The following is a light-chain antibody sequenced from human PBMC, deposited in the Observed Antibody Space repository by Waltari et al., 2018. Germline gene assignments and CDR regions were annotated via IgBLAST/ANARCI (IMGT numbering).Light chain of an antibody. V-gene: IGKV3-20*01. Sequence: EIVLTQSPGTLSLSPGERATLSCRASQPIAGRYLAWFQQRPGQAPRLLIYGASHRATDIPDRFSGSGSGTDSTLTISRLEPEDFAVFYCQHYGTSSWTFGQGTNVEIK. CDR2: GAS. CDR1: QPIAGRY. J-gene: IGKJ1*01. CDR3: QHYGTSSWT.